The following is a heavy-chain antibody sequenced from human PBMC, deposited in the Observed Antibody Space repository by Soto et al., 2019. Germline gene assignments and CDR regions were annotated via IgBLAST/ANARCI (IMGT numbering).Heavy chain of an antibody. CDR1: GHTFTSYG. J-gene: IGHJ6*02. Sequence: ASVKVSCKASGHTFTSYGISWVRQAPGQGLEWMGWISAYNGNTNYAQKLQGRVTMTTDTSTSTAYMELRSLRSDDTAVYYCARDPYDSSGYLYYYYYYGMDVWGQGTTVTVSS. V-gene: IGHV1-18*01. CDR2: ISAYNGNT. CDR3: ARDPYDSSGYLYYYYYYGMDV. D-gene: IGHD3-22*01.